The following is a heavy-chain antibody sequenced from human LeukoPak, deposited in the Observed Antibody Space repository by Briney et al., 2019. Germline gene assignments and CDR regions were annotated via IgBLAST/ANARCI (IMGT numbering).Heavy chain of an antibody. D-gene: IGHD3-9*01. Sequence: GGSLRLSCSASGFTFSSYAMHWVRQAPGKGLEYVSAISSNGGGTYYADSVKGRFTISRDNSKNTLYLQMSSLRAEDTAVYYCARQRLRYFDWLLNNDAFDIWGQGTMVTVSS. V-gene: IGHV3-64D*09. CDR2: ISSNGGGT. J-gene: IGHJ3*02. CDR1: GFTFSSYA. CDR3: ARQRLRYFDWLLNNDAFDI.